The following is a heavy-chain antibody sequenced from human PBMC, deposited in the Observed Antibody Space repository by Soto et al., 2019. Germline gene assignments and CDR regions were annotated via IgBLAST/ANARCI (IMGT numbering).Heavy chain of an antibody. CDR1: GFTFSSYG. J-gene: IGHJ5*02. CDR2: ISYDGSNK. Sequence: QVQLVESGGGVVQPGRSLRLSCAASGFTFSSYGMHWVRQAPGKGLEWVAVISYDGSNKYYADSVKGRFTISRDNSKNTLYLQMNSLRAEDTAVYYCAKDDSSGYSLADWFDPWGQGTLVTVSS. D-gene: IGHD3-22*01. V-gene: IGHV3-30*18. CDR3: AKDDSSGYSLADWFDP.